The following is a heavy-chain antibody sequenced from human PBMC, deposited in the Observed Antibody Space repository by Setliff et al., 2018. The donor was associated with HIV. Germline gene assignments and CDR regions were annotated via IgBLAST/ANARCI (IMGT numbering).Heavy chain of an antibody. Sequence: ASVKVSCKASGYTLTTYAMHWVRQAPGQRLEWMGWINVDNDNTKYSQKFQGRVTLTRDTSASTAYMELSGLRSEDTAVYYCAADPFHSSSWPYYNYYGMDVWGQGTTVTVSS. V-gene: IGHV1-3*01. J-gene: IGHJ6*02. CDR2: INVDNDNT. D-gene: IGHD6-13*01. CDR1: GYTLTTYA. CDR3: AADPFHSSSWPYYNYYGMDV.